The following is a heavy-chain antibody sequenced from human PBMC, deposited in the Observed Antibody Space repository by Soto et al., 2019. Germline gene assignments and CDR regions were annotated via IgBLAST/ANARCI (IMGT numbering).Heavy chain of an antibody. J-gene: IGHJ6*02. Sequence: QVQLVESGGGVVQPGRSLRLSCAASGFTFSSYAMHWFRQAPGKGLEWVAVISYDGSNKYYADSVKGRFTISRDNSKNTLYLQMNSLRAEDTAVYYCARGYVGSSWWGGMDVWGQGTTVTVSS. V-gene: IGHV3-30-3*01. CDR3: ARGYVGSSWWGGMDV. D-gene: IGHD6-13*01. CDR2: ISYDGSNK. CDR1: GFTFSSYA.